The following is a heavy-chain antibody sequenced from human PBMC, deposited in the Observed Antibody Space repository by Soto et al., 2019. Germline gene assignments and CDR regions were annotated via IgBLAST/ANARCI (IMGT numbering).Heavy chain of an antibody. CDR3: ARDHSWGLVCYYGMDV. Sequence: QVQLVESGGGVVQPGRSLRLSCAASGFTFSSYAMHWVRQAPGKGLEWVAVISYDGSNKYYADSVKGRFTISRDNSKNTLQLQMNSLRAENTAVYYCARDHSWGLVCYYGMDVWGQGPTVTVSS. D-gene: IGHD2-15*01. J-gene: IGHJ6*02. V-gene: IGHV3-30-3*01. CDR2: ISYDGSNK. CDR1: GFTFSSYA.